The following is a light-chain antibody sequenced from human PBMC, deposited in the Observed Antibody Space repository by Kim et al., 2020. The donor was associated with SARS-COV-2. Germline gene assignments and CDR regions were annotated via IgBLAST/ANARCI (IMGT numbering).Light chain of an antibody. J-gene: IGLJ2*01. Sequence: GQTVRSTCQGDSLRSYYASWYQQKPRQAPVLVIYGKNNRPSGIPDRFSGSSSGNTASLTITGAQAEDEADYYCNSRDSSGNHLGVVFGGGTQLTVL. V-gene: IGLV3-19*01. CDR3: NSRDSSGNHLGVV. CDR1: SLRSYY. CDR2: GKN.